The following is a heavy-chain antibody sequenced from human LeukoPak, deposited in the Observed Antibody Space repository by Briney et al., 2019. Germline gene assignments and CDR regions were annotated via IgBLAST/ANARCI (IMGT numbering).Heavy chain of an antibody. CDR2: IYTSGST. D-gene: IGHD3-10*01. J-gene: IGHJ4*02. V-gene: IGHV4-61*02. CDR1: GGSISSGSYY. Sequence: SQTLSLTCTVSGGSISSGSYYWSWIWQPAGKGLEWIGRIYTSGSTNYNPSLKSRVTMSVDTSKNQFSLKLSSVTAADTAVYYCARDLPTYYYGSGSYYDYWGQGTLVTVSS. CDR3: ARDLPTYYYGSGSYYDY.